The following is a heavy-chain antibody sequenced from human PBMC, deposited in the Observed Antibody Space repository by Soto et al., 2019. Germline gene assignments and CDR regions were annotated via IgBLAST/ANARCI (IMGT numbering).Heavy chain of an antibody. V-gene: IGHV3-11*05. CDR3: VTESWYKFEY. Sequence: QVQLVESGGGLVTPGGSLRLSCEASGLTISDFYMSCIRQAPGKGLEWVSYTSHNGDSTNYADSVKGRFTISRDNAKNSLDLQMNSLRVEDTVVYFCVTESWYKFEYWGQGNMVTVSS. CDR2: TSHNGDST. J-gene: IGHJ4*02. CDR1: GLTISDFY. D-gene: IGHD1-20*01.